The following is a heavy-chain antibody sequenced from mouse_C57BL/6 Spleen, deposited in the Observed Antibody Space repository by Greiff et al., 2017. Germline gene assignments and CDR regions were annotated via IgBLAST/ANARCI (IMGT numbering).Heavy chain of an antibody. V-gene: IGHV1-69*01. CDR2: IDPSDSYT. CDR3: ERYTTVVAPYAMDY. Sequence: VQLQQPGAELVMPGASVKLSCTASGYTFTSYWMHWVKQRPGQGLEWIGEIDPSDSYTKYNQKFKGKSTLTVDKSSSTAYMQLSSLTSEDSAVYYCERYTTVVAPYAMDYWGQGTSVTVSA. J-gene: IGHJ4*01. D-gene: IGHD1-1*01. CDR1: GYTFTSYW.